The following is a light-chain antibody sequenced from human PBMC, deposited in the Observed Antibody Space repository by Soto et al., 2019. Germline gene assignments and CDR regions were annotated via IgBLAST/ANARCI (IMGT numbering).Light chain of an antibody. Sequence: QSALAQPASVSGSPGQSITISCTGSSSDVGAYKYVSWYQFHPGKAPKLMIYDVSNRPSGVSNRFSGSKSGNTASLPISGLQAEDEADYDCSSSAPSYFPVIYGGGTKLTVL. V-gene: IGLV2-14*03. CDR1: SSDVGAYKY. CDR2: DVS. CDR3: SSSAPSYFPVI. J-gene: IGLJ2*01.